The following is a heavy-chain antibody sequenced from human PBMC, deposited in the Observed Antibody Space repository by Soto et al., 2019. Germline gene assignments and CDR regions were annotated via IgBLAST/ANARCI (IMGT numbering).Heavy chain of an antibody. CDR1: RFTFSSYG. Sequence: QVQLVESGGGVVQPGRSLRLSCAASRFTFSSYGIHWVRQAPGKGLAWVAVISYDGTTKYYSDSVKGRFTISRDNSKGTVYLQMNSLRPEDTAVYYCGEDRGALYGLIDYWCLGALVTVSS. J-gene: IGHJ4*02. CDR2: ISYDGTTK. D-gene: IGHD3-16*02. CDR3: GEDRGALYGLIDY. V-gene: IGHV3-30*18.